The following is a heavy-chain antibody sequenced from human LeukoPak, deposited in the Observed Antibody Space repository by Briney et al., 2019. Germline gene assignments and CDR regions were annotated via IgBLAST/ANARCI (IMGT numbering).Heavy chain of an antibody. CDR3: ARALYRRGIAAAASRSALDY. D-gene: IGHD6-13*01. Sequence: GGSLRLSCAASGFTFSDYYMSWIRQAPGKGLEWVSYISSSGSTIYYADSVKGRFTISRDNAKNSLYLQMNSLRAEDTAVYYCARALYRRGIAAAASRSALDYWGQGTLVTVSS. CDR2: ISSSGSTI. CDR1: GFTFSDYY. J-gene: IGHJ4*02. V-gene: IGHV3-11*01.